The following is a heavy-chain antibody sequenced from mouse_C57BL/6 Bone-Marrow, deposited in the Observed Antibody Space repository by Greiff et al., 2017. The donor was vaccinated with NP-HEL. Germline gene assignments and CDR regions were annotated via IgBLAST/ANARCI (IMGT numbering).Heavy chain of an antibody. J-gene: IGHJ4*01. V-gene: IGHV1-82*01. CDR1: GYAFSSSW. CDR3: ARREPGAMDY. Sequence: QVQLQQSGPELVKPGASVKISCKASGYAFSSSWMNWVKQRPGKGLEWIGRIYPGDGDTNYNGKFKGKATLTADKSSSTAYMQLSSLTSEDSAVYFCARREPGAMDYWGQGTSVTVSS. CDR2: IYPGDGDT.